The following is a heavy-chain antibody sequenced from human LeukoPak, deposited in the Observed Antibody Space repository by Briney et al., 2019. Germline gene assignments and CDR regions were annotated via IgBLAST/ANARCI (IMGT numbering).Heavy chain of an antibody. CDR3: ARGAQLWFIDYYYYMDV. J-gene: IGHJ6*03. D-gene: IGHD5-18*01. V-gene: IGHV3-74*01. Sequence: GGSLRLSCAASGFTFSSYWMHWVRQAPGKGLVWVSRINSDGSSTSYADSVKGRFTISRDNAKNTLYLQMNSLRAEDTAVYYCARGAQLWFIDYYYYMDVWGKGTTVTVSS. CDR1: GFTFSSYW. CDR2: INSDGSST.